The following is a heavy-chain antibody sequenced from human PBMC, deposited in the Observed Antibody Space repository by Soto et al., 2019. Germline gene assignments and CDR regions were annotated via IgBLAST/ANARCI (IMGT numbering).Heavy chain of an antibody. D-gene: IGHD3-22*01. CDR3: ARAHDSSGYHFDY. J-gene: IGHJ4*02. V-gene: IGHV4-39*07. CDR2: IYYSGST. Sequence: SETLSLTCTVSGGSISSSSYYWGWIRQPPGKGLEWIGSIYYSGSTYYNPSLKSRVTISVDRSKNQFSLKLSSVTAADTAVYYCARAHDSSGYHFDYWGQGTLVTVSS. CDR1: GGSISSSSYY.